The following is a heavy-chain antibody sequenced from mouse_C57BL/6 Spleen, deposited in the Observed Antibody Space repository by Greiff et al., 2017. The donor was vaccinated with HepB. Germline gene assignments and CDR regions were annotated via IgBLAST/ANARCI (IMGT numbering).Heavy chain of an antibody. CDR1: GFTFSDAW. J-gene: IGHJ1*03. Sequence: EVQRVESGGGLVQPGGSMKLSCAASGFTFSDAWMDWVRQSPEKGLEWVAEIRNKANNHATYYAESVKGRFTISRDDSKSSVYLQMNSLRAEDTGIYYCTRDHKEYFDVWGTGTTVTVSS. CDR2: IRNKANNHAT. CDR3: TRDHKEYFDV. V-gene: IGHV6-6*01.